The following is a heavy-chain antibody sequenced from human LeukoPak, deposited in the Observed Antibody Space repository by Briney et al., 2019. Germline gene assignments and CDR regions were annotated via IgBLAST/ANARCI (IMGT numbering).Heavy chain of an antibody. Sequence: PGRSLRLSCSASGFTFDDYAMHWVRQAPGKGLEWVSGITWNTYSIGYVDSVKGRFTISRDNAKNSLYLQMDSLREEDTAVYYCAKDSRKWSGETQYCGMDVWGQGTTVIVSS. CDR3: AKDSRKWSGETQYCGMDV. CDR1: GFTFDDYA. D-gene: IGHD3-10*01. V-gene: IGHV3-9*01. CDR2: ITWNTYSI. J-gene: IGHJ6*02.